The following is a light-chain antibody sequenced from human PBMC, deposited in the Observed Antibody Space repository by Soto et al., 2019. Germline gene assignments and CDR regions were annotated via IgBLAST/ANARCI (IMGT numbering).Light chain of an antibody. CDR3: QQYYSYLLT. CDR2: AAS. CDR1: QSIRSS. Sequence: DIQMTQSPSSLSASVGDRITITCRASQSIRSSLIWYHQKPGKAPNLLIYAASSLQGGVPSRFSGSGSGTDFTLTISSLQPEDFATYYCQQYYSYLLTFGGGTKVDIK. V-gene: IGKV1-39*01. J-gene: IGKJ4*01.